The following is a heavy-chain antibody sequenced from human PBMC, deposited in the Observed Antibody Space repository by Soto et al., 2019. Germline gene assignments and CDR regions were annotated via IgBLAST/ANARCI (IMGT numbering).Heavy chain of an antibody. J-gene: IGHJ4*02. V-gene: IGHV3-23*01. CDR2: ISGSGGNT. CDR3: AREKMTKGMD. D-gene: IGHD4-17*01. Sequence: EVQLLESGGGLVQPGGSLRLSCAASGFTFSSYAMTWVRQAPGKGLEWVSAISGSGGNTYYIDSVKGRFTISRDNSKNTLYLQMNSLGVDDTAVYYCAREKMTKGMDWGQGTLVTASS. CDR1: GFTFSSYA.